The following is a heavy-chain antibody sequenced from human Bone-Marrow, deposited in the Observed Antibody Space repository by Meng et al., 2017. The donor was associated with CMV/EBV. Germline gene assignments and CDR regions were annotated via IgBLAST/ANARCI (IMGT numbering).Heavy chain of an antibody. CDR2: ISSSSSYI. Sequence: GESLKISCAASGFTFGDYYMNWIRQAPGKGLEWVSSISSSSSYIYYADSVRGRFTISRDNAKNSLYLQMNSLRAEDTAVYYCARVRYGTSSGDAFDIWGQGTMVTVSS. V-gene: IGHV3-21*01. D-gene: IGHD6-6*01. J-gene: IGHJ3*02. CDR1: GFTFGDYY. CDR3: ARVRYGTSSGDAFDI.